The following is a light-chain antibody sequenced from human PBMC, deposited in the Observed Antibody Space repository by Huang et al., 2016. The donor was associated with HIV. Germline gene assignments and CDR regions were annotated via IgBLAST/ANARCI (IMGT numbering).Light chain of an antibody. J-gene: IGKJ1*01. CDR3: QQYNNWPRT. Sequence: EIVMTQSPATLSVSPGERATLSCRARQSVSSNLAWYHQKPGQAPRLLIYAASTRATGIPARFSGSGSGTEFTLTISSRQSEDFAVYYCQQYNNWPRTFGQGTKVEIK. CDR2: AAS. CDR1: QSVSSN. V-gene: IGKV3-15*01.